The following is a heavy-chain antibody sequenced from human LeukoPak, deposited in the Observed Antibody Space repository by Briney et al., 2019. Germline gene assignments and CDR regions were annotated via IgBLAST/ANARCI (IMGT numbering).Heavy chain of an antibody. CDR2: INHSGST. V-gene: IGHV4-34*01. Sequence: SETLSLTCAVYGGSFSGYYWSWIRQPPGKGLEWIGEINHSGSTNYNPSLKSRVTISVDTSKNQFSLKLSSVTAADTAVYYCASLNHYDFWSGYYRYNWFDPWGQGTLVTVSS. CDR3: ASLNHYDFWSGYYRYNWFDP. CDR1: GGSFSGYY. D-gene: IGHD3-3*01. J-gene: IGHJ5*02.